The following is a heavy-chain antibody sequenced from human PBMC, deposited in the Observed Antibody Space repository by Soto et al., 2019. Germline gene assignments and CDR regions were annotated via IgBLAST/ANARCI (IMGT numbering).Heavy chain of an antibody. J-gene: IGHJ3*01. CDR2: VFWDDDK. V-gene: IGHV2-5*02. CDR3: AHSSPGGSFDV. CDR1: GFSLSARGVG. Sequence: QITMRESGPTLVKPTQTLTLTCSFSGFSLSARGVGVGWIRQPPGKALEWLALVFWDDDKFYSPPLQSRLTITKDTSKNQVVLTVTNIDPVDTATYYCAHSSPGGSFDVWGQGTMVTVSS. D-gene: IGHD2-15*01.